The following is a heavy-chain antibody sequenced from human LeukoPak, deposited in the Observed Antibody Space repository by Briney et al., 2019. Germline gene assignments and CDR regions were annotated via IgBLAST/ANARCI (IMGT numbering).Heavy chain of an antibody. D-gene: IGHD3-10*01. Sequence: ASVKVSCKASGYTFTSYGISWVRQAPGQGLEWMGWISAFNGNTNYAQKLQGRVTMTTDTSTSTAYMELRSLRSDDTAVYYCARGPEYYYGSGSYDYYGMDVWGQGTTVTVSS. J-gene: IGHJ6*02. CDR1: GYTFTSYG. V-gene: IGHV1-18*01. CDR3: ARGPEYYYGSGSYDYYGMDV. CDR2: ISAFNGNT.